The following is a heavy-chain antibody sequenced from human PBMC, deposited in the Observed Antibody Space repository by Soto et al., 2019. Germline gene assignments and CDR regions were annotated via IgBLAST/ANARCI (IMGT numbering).Heavy chain of an antibody. Sequence: PGGSLRLSCAASGFTFSSYSMNWVRQAPGKGLEWVSSISSSSSYIYYADSVKGRFTISRDNAKNSLYLQMNSLRAEDTAVYYCARAHGYYDSSGWQAFDIWGQGTMVTVSS. CDR1: GFTFSSYS. CDR2: ISSSSSYI. CDR3: ARAHGYYDSSGWQAFDI. J-gene: IGHJ3*02. D-gene: IGHD3-22*01. V-gene: IGHV3-21*01.